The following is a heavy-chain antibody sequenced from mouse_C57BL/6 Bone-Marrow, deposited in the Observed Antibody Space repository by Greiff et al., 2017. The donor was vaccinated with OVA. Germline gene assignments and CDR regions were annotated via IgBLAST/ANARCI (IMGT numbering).Heavy chain of an antibody. CDR2: VYPYNGGT. Sequence: EVQLVESGPVLVKPGPSVKISCKASGFTFTDYYMHWVKQSHGKSLEWIGLVYPYNGGTSYNQKFKGKATLTVDTSSSTAYMELNSLTSEDSAVYYCASPYYYGSSYVWYFDVWGTGTTVTVSS. D-gene: IGHD1-1*01. V-gene: IGHV1-36*01. J-gene: IGHJ1*03. CDR1: GFTFTDYY. CDR3: ASPYYYGSSYVWYFDV.